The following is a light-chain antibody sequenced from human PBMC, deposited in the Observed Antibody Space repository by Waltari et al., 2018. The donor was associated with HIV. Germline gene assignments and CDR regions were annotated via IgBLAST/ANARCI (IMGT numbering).Light chain of an antibody. CDR2: DVN. V-gene: IGLV2-11*01. CDR1: SSDVGGYNY. CDR3: WAFAGFSNIL. Sequence: QSALTQPRSVSGSPGQSVTISCTGTSSDVGGYNYVSWYQQHPGKAPKLIIYDVNNRPSGVPDRFSGSKSGNTASLTISGLQAEDEADYCCWAFAGFSNILFGGGTKLTVL. J-gene: IGLJ2*01.